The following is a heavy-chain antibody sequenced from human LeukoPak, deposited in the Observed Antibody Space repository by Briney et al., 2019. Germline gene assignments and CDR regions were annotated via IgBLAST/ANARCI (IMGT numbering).Heavy chain of an antibody. CDR3: AREGGLYDSSGYYHNWFDP. CDR2: IKQDGSEK. D-gene: IGHD3-22*01. CDR1: GFTFSSYW. Sequence: GGSLRLSCAASGFTFSSYWMSWVRQAPGKGLEWVANIKQDGSEKYYVDSVKGRFTISRDNAKNSLYLQMNSLRAEDTAVYYCAREGGLYDSSGYYHNWFDPWGQGTLVTVSS. V-gene: IGHV3-7*01. J-gene: IGHJ5*02.